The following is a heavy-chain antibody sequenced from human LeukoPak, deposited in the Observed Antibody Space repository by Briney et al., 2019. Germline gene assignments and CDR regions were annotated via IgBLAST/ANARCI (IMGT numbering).Heavy chain of an antibody. D-gene: IGHD1-26*01. CDR3: AKEWEPLDY. CDR2: ISGSGGGT. J-gene: IGHJ4*02. CDR1: GFSFSSYA. Sequence: PGVSLRLSCAASGFSFSSYAMSWVRQAPGKGLEWVSGISGSGGGTYYADSVKGRFTISRDNSKNTLYLQMNSLRAEDTAAYYCAKEWEPLDYWGQGTLVTVSS. V-gene: IGHV3-23*01.